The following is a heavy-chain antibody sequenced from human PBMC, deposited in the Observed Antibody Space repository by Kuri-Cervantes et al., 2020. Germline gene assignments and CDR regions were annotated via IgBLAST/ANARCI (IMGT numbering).Heavy chain of an antibody. D-gene: IGHD4-17*01. Sequence: GSLRLSCAASGFTFSSYSMNWVRQAPGKGLEWIGYIYNNGSTNYNPSLKSRVTISEDTSKNQFSLKLSSVTAADTAVYYCARRGPTTVTSGNYFNYWGQGTLVTVSS. J-gene: IGHJ4*02. CDR1: GFTFSSYS. CDR3: ARRGPTTVTSGNYFNY. CDR2: IYNNGST. V-gene: IGHV4-59*08.